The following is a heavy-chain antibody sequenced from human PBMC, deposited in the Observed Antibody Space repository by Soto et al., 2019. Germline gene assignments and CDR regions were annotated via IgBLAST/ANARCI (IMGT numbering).Heavy chain of an antibody. V-gene: IGHV1-18*01. CDR1: GDTFTNFG. J-gene: IGHJ5*02. CDR3: SRVLRRVVTWFDP. Sequence: HLVQSGPEVKKPGASVTVSCKTSGDTFTNFGLSWVRQAHGQGLEWMGWITTYNSNRNYAQKFQGRLTLTTDTSTSTAYMELKSLGYDDTAVYYCSRVLRRVVTWFDPWGQGTLVTVSS. D-gene: IGHD3-10*01. CDR2: ITTYNSNR.